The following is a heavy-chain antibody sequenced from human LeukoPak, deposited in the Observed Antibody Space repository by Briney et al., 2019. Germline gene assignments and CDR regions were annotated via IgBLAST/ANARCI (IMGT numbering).Heavy chain of an antibody. Sequence: KPSETLSLTCAVYGGSFSGYYWSWIRQPPGKGLGWIGEINHSGSTNYNPSLKSRVTISVDTSKNQFSLKLSSVTAADTAVYYCAISSNSGSYYGFDYWGQGTLVTVSS. D-gene: IGHD1-26*01. CDR1: GGSFSGYY. CDR3: AISSNSGSYYGFDY. V-gene: IGHV4-34*01. CDR2: INHSGST. J-gene: IGHJ4*02.